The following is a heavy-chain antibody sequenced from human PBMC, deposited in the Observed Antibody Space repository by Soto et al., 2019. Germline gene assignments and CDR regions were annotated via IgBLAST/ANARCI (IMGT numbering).Heavy chain of an antibody. CDR1: GFTFGSYS. D-gene: IGHD5-18*01. Sequence: EVQLVESGGGLVQPGGSLRLSCAASGFTFGSYSMNWVRQAPGKGLEWVSYISSSSTIYYADSVEGRFTISRDNAKNSIDLQMNSMRAEDTAVYYCANDGGYSYGPYDYWGQGTLVTVSS. CDR3: ANDGGYSYGPYDY. J-gene: IGHJ4*02. CDR2: ISSSSTI. V-gene: IGHV3-48*01.